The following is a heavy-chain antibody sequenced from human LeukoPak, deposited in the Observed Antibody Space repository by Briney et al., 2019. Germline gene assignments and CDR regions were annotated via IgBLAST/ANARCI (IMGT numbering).Heavy chain of an antibody. Sequence: SETLSLTCTVSGGSISSGGYYWSWIRQHPGKGLEWIGYIYYSGSTYYNPSLKSRVTISVDTSKNQFSLKLSSVTAADTAVYYCARDAVGDYYDSSGSPGLFDYWGQGTLVTVSS. CDR1: GGSISSGGYY. CDR2: IYYSGST. V-gene: IGHV4-31*03. J-gene: IGHJ4*02. CDR3: ARDAVGDYYDSSGSPGLFDY. D-gene: IGHD3-22*01.